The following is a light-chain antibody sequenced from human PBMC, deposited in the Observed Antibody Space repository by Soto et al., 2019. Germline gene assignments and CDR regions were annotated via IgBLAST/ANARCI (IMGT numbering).Light chain of an antibody. CDR3: QQRSNWPLT. CDR1: QSVSSY. Sequence: SQSPSALSLSTGERATLSCRASQSVSSYLAWYQQKPGQAPRILIYDASNRATGIPARFSGSGSGTDFTLTISSLEPEDFAIYYCQQRSNWPLTFAGGTKVDIK. CDR2: DAS. J-gene: IGKJ4*01. V-gene: IGKV3-11*01.